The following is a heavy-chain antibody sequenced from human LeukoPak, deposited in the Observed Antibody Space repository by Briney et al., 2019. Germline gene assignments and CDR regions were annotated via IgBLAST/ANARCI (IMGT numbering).Heavy chain of an antibody. CDR2: IYPGDSDT. D-gene: IGHD3-22*01. V-gene: IGHV5-51*01. Sequence: GESLKISCKGSGYNFTNYWVGWVRQMPEKGLEWMGFIYPGDSDTRYGPSFQGRVTISADKSISTAYLQWSSLKASDTAMYYCASMTYYYDSSVFDYWGQGTLATVSS. J-gene: IGHJ4*02. CDR3: ASMTYYYDSSVFDY. CDR1: GYNFTNYW.